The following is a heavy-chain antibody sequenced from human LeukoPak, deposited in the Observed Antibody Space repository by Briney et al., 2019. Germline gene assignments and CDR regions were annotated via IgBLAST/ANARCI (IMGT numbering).Heavy chain of an antibody. CDR1: GGSISSGDYY. J-gene: IGHJ4*02. V-gene: IGHV4-30-4*01. Sequence: PSETLSLTCTVSGGSISSGDYYWRWIRQPPGKGLEWIGYIYYSGSTYYNPSLKSRVTISVDTSKNQFSLKLSSVTAADTAVYYCARDAGSYSFWAFDYWGQGTLVTVSS. CDR3: ARDAGSYSFWAFDY. D-gene: IGHD5-18*01. CDR2: IYYSGST.